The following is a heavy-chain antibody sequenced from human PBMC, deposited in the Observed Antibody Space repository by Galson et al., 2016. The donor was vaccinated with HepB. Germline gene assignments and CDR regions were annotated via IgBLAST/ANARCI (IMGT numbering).Heavy chain of an antibody. V-gene: IGHV3-23*01. CDR2: ISGSGGST. Sequence: SLRLSCAASGFIFSNYAMSWVRQVPGKGLEWVSAISGSGGSTHYADSVKGRFTISRDNSKNTLYLQMNSLRAGDTAVYYCAKAVTRNTIFGVVTGKEGAHYGMDVWGQGTTVTVSS. D-gene: IGHD3-3*01. CDR3: AKAVTRNTIFGVVTGKEGAHYGMDV. CDR1: GFIFSNYA. J-gene: IGHJ6*02.